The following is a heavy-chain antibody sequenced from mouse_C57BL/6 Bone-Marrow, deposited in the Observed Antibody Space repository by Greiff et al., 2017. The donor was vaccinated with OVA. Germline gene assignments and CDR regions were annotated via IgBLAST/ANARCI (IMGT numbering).Heavy chain of an antibody. V-gene: IGHV1-18*01. CDR3: ARNYGSSHWYFDV. CDR1: GYTFTDYN. D-gene: IGHD1-1*01. Sequence: VQLQQSGPELVKPGASVKIPCKASGYTFTDYNMDWVQQSHGKSLEWIGDINPNNGGTIYNQKFKGKATLTVDKSSSTAYMELRSLTSEDTAVYYCARNYGSSHWYFDVWGTGTTVTVSS. J-gene: IGHJ1*03. CDR2: INPNNGGT.